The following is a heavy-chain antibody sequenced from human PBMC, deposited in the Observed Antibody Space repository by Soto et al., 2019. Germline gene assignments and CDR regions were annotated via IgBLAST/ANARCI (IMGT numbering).Heavy chain of an antibody. D-gene: IGHD5-18*01. Sequence: SETLSLTCTVSGGSISSYYWTWIRQPPGKGLEWIGYIYYSGSTNYNPSLKSRVTISVDTSKNQFSLKLSSVTAADTAVYYCARLRDTAMAPYFDYWGQGTLVTVSS. CDR2: IYYSGST. CDR3: ARLRDTAMAPYFDY. J-gene: IGHJ4*02. V-gene: IGHV4-59*08. CDR1: GGSISSYY.